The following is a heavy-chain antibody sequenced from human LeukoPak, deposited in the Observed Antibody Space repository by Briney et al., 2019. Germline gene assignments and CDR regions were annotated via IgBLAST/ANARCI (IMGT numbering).Heavy chain of an antibody. V-gene: IGHV1-2*02. CDR3: ARPAKNRSGGSCYYFNY. D-gene: IGHD2-15*01. CDR1: GYTFTGYY. J-gene: IGHJ4*02. CDR2: INPNSGGT. Sequence: ASVKVSCKASGYTFTGYYMHWVRQAPGQGLEWMGWINPNSGGTNYAQKFQGRVTMTRDTSISTAYMELSTLRSDDTAVYYCARPAKNRSGGSCYYFNYWGQGTLVTVSS.